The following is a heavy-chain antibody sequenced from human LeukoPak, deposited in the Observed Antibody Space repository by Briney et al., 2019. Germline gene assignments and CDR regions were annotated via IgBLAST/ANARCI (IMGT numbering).Heavy chain of an antibody. V-gene: IGHV3-30*02. CDR2: IRYDGSNK. D-gene: IGHD2-2*01. CDR3: AKGSIVVVPAAADY. J-gene: IGHJ4*02. Sequence: GSLRLSCAASGFTFSSYGMHWVRQAPGKGLEWVAFIRYDGSNKYYADSVKGRFTISRDNSKNTLYLQMNSLRAEDTAVYYCAKGSIVVVPAAADYWGQGTLVTVSS. CDR1: GFTFSSYG.